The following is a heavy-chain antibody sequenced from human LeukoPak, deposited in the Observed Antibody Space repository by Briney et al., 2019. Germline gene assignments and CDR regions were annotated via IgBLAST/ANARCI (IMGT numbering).Heavy chain of an antibody. J-gene: IGHJ4*02. D-gene: IGHD3-16*02. CDR1: GYTFTCYY. CDR3: ARARADYVWGSYRYDFDY. Sequence: ASVKVSCKASGYTFTCYYMHWVRQAPGQGLEWMGWINPNSGGTNYAQKFQGWVTMTRDTSISTAYMELSRLRSDDTAVYYCARARADYVWGSYRYDFDYWGQGTLVTVSS. V-gene: IGHV1-2*04. CDR2: INPNSGGT.